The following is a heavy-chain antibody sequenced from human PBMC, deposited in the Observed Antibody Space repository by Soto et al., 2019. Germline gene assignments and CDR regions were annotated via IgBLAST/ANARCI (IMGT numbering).Heavy chain of an antibody. D-gene: IGHD6-6*01. V-gene: IGHV3-23*01. Sequence: GGSLRLSCAASGFTFSSYAMSWVRQAPGKGLEWVSAISGSGGSTYYADSVKGWFTISRDNSKNTLYLQMNSLRAEDTAVYYCAIQSIAAPSTEYFQHWGQGTLVTVSS. CDR1: GFTFSSYA. J-gene: IGHJ1*01. CDR3: AIQSIAAPSTEYFQH. CDR2: ISGSGGST.